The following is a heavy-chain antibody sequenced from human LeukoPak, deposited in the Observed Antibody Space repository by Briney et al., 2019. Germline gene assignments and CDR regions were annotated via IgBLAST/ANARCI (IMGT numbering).Heavy chain of an antibody. D-gene: IGHD2-2*01. J-gene: IGHJ4*02. CDR1: GGSISSSSYY. V-gene: IGHV4-39*01. CDR3: ARLSRQDIVVVPAAPGPDY. Sequence: SETLSLTCTVSGGSISSSSYYWGWIRQPPGKGLEWFGSIYYSGSTYYNPSLKSRVTISVDTSKNQFSLKLSSVTAADTAVYYCARLSRQDIVVVPAAPGPDYWGQGTLVTVSS. CDR2: IYYSGST.